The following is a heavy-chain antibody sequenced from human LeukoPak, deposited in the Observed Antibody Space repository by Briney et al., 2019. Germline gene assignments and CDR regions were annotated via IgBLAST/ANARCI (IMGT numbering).Heavy chain of an antibody. CDR3: ARDRVRGNSNPFFDY. D-gene: IGHD4-11*01. CDR2: IYYSGST. V-gene: IGHV4-61*01. Sequence: PSETLSLTCTVSVGSVSSGTYYWSWIRQPPGKGLEWIGYIYYSGSTNYNPSLKSRVTISVDTSKNQFSLKLSSVTAADTAVYYCARDRVRGNSNPFFDYWGQGTLVTVSS. CDR1: VGSVSSGTYY. J-gene: IGHJ4*02.